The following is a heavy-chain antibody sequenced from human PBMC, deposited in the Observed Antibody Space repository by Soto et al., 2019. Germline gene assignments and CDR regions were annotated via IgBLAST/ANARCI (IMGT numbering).Heavy chain of an antibody. J-gene: IGHJ4*02. CDR3: ERGLYRDYGQDY. D-gene: IGHD3-10*01. Sequence: VQLVESGGVLVQPGGSLRLSCAASGFTFSIYSMHWVRQAPGKGLVWVSRINGDGSGTNYADSVKGRFTISRDNAKNTMDLQVNSLRAEDTDVYVCERGLYRDYGQDYWGQGTLVTVSS. V-gene: IGHV3-74*02. CDR2: INGDGSGT. CDR1: GFTFSIYS.